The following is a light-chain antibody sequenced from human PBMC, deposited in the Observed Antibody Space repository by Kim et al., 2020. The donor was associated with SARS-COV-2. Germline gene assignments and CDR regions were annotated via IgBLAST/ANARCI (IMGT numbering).Light chain of an antibody. V-gene: IGKV1-5*01. Sequence: DIQMTQSPSTLSASVGDRVTITCRASQFISSWLAWYQQKQGKAPQLLIYGASRLESGVASRFSGSGSGTEFTLTISSLQPDDSATYYCQQYNTYSFGQGTKVDIK. CDR1: QFISSW. CDR3: QQYNTYS. J-gene: IGKJ1*01. CDR2: GAS.